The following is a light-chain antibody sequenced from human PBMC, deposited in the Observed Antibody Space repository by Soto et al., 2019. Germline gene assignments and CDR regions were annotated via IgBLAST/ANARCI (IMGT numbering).Light chain of an antibody. CDR1: QSSNNR. Sequence: IQMTQSPSTLSASIGDRVTITCRASQSSNNRLAWYQQMPGKAPNLLNYDASTLESGVPSRFRSSGSETEFTLTISCLQPDYFATYYCQQFIDGWTFGQGTQVASK. V-gene: IGKV1-5*01. J-gene: IGKJ1*01. CDR3: QQFIDGWT. CDR2: DAS.